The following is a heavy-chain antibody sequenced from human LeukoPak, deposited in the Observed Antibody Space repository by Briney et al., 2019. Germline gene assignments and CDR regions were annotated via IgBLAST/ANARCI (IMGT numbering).Heavy chain of an antibody. V-gene: IGHV4-61*02. CDR1: GGSISSGSYY. J-gene: IGHJ4*02. CDR2: IYTSGST. CDR3: ARVADYYESSGYYDY. Sequence: SQTLSLTCTVSGGSISSGSYYWSWIRQPAGKGLEWIGRIYTSGSTNYNPSLKSRVTISVDTSKNQFSLKLSSVTAADTAVYYCARVADYYESSGYYDYWGQGTLVTVSA. D-gene: IGHD3-22*01.